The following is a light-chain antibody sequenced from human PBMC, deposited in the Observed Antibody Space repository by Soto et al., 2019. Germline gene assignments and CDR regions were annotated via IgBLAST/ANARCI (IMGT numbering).Light chain of an antibody. CDR3: KSFTSVNTWV. CDR2: EVI. Sequence: QSVLTQPASVSGSPGQSITISCTGTSSDVGGYNYVAWYQQHPGKSPKLLIYEVINRPSGVSNRFSGSKAGNTASLTISGLQADDEADYYCKSFTSVNTWVFGGGTKLTVL. CDR1: SSDVGGYNY. V-gene: IGLV2-14*01. J-gene: IGLJ3*02.